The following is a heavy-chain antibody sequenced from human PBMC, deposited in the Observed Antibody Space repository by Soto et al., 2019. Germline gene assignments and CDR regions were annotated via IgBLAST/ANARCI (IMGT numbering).Heavy chain of an antibody. J-gene: IGHJ4*02. CDR3: AHRRRSGIVAGEVDY. CDR1: GFSLSTSGVG. D-gene: IGHD6-13*01. V-gene: IGHV2-5*02. Sequence: QITLKESGPTLVKPTQTLTLTCTFSGFSLSTSGVGVGWIRQPPGKALEWLALIYWDDDKRYSPSLKSRLTITKDTSKNQVVLTMTNMDPVDTATYYCAHRRRSGIVAGEVDYWGQGTLVTVSS. CDR2: IYWDDDK.